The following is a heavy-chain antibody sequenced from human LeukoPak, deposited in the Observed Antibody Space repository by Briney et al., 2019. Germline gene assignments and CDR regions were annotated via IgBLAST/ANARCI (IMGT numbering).Heavy chain of an antibody. D-gene: IGHD3-3*01. CDR2: INPSGGST. Sequence: ASVKVSCKASGYTFTSYYMHWVRQAPGQGLEWMGIINPSGGSTSYAQKFQGRVTMTRDMSTSTVYMELSSLRSEDTAVYCCARESITIFGVVTRGWFDPWGQGTLVTVSS. CDR1: GYTFTSYY. CDR3: ARESITIFGVVTRGWFDP. J-gene: IGHJ5*02. V-gene: IGHV1-46*01.